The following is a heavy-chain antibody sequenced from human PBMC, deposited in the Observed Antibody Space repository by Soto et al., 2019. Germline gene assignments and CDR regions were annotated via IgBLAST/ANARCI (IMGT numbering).Heavy chain of an antibody. CDR1: GFSFSSFA. CDR3: ARENSVQAWLRHFDH. D-gene: IGHD5-18*01. CDR2: ISDDGAPI. Sequence: HPGGSLRLSCEASGFSFSSFAMNWVRQAPGRGLEWVSYISDDGAPIYYADSLKGRFTISRDNAKNSLSLQMNNLRAEDTAVYYCARENSVQAWLRHFDHWGLGTLVTVSS. V-gene: IGHV3-48*03. J-gene: IGHJ4*02.